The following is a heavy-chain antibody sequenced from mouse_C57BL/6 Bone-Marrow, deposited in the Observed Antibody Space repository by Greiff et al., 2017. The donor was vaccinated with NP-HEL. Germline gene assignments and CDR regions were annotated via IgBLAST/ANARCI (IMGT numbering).Heavy chain of an antibody. CDR3: ARSRLPRDFDY. J-gene: IGHJ2*01. V-gene: IGHV1-50*01. CDR1: GYTFTSYW. CDR2: IDPSDSYT. Sequence: VQLQQPGAELVKPGASVKLSCKASGYTFTSYWMQWVKQRPGQGLEWIGEIDPSDSYTNYNQKFKGKATLTVDTSSSTAYMQLSSLTSEDSAVYYCARSRLPRDFDYWGQGTTLTVSS. D-gene: IGHD5-5*01.